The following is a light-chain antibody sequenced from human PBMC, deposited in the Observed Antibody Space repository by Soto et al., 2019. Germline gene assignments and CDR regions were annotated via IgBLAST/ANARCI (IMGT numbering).Light chain of an antibody. J-gene: IGKJ2*01. Sequence: EVVLTQSPATLSVSPGDRATLSCRASQSVSRNLAWCQQKPGQAPRLLIYGAPTRATGVPARFSGSGSATEFTLSISSLQSEDVAVYYCQQYGDWPPETFGQGTKLEI. CDR2: GAP. CDR1: QSVSRN. CDR3: QQYGDWPPET. V-gene: IGKV3-15*01.